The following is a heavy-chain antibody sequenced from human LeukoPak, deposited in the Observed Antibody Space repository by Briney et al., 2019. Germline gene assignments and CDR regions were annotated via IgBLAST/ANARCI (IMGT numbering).Heavy chain of an antibody. Sequence: SETLSLTCTVSGGSISSGDYYWSWIRQPPGKGLEWIGYIYYSGSTYYNPSLKSRVTISIDTSKNQFSLKLSSVTAADTAVYYCARGSGIVNAFDIWGQGTMVTVSS. V-gene: IGHV4-30-4*01. CDR3: ARGSGIVNAFDI. D-gene: IGHD1-26*01. CDR1: GGSISSGDYY. CDR2: IYYSGST. J-gene: IGHJ3*02.